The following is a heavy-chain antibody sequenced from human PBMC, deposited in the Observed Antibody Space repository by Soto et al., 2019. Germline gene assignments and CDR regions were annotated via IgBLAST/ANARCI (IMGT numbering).Heavy chain of an antibody. CDR2: ISSSSSTI. CDR1: GFTFSSYS. V-gene: IGHV3-48*02. J-gene: IGHJ3*02. Sequence: PGGSLRVSCAASGFTFSSYSRNWIRPAPRKGLEWVSYISSSSSTIYYADSVKGRFTISRDNPKNSLYLQMNGLRDEDTAVYYCARDPLSLRRAVGMAFDIWGQGTMVTVSS. D-gene: IGHD6-19*01. CDR3: ARDPLSLRRAVGMAFDI.